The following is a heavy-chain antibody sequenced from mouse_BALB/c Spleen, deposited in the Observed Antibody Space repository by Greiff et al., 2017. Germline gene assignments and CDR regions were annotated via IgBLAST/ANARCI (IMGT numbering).Heavy chain of an antibody. CDR3: ARASPISNFDY. J-gene: IGHJ2*01. V-gene: IGHV14-3*02. CDR2: IDPANGNT. Sequence: VQLQQSGAELVKPGASVKLSCTASGFNIKDTYMHWVKQRPEQGLEWIGRIDPANGNTKYDPKFQGKATITADTSSNTAYLQLSSLTSEDTAVYYCARASPISNFDYWGQGTTLTGSS. CDR1: GFNIKDTY. D-gene: IGHD1-1*01.